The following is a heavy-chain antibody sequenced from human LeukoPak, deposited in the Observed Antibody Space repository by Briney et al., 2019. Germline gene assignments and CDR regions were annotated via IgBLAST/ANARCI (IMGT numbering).Heavy chain of an antibody. CDR3: ARVIIRRDGYNGYFDY. V-gene: IGHV3-74*01. CDR2: INSDGSST. CDR1: GFTFSSYW. J-gene: IGHJ4*02. Sequence: PGGSLRLSCAASGFTFSSYWMHWVRQAPGKGLVWVSRINSDGSSTSYADSVKGRFTISRDNAKNTLYLQMNSLRAEDTAVYYCARVIIRRDGYNGYFDYWGQGTLVTVSS. D-gene: IGHD5-24*01.